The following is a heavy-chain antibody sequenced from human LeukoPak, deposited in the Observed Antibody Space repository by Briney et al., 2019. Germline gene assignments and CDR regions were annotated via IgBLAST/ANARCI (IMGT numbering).Heavy chain of an antibody. J-gene: IGHJ4*02. CDR3: ARENPSGYYNRPIDY. CDR1: GASISSYY. D-gene: IGHD3-22*01. CDR2: IYYSGSI. Sequence: SQTLSLTCTASGASISSYYWSWIRQPPGKGLEWIGDIYYSGSIKYNPSLKSRVTMSVDTSKNQFSLKLSSVTAADTAIYYCARENPSGYYNRPIDYWGQGTLVTVSS. V-gene: IGHV4-59*01.